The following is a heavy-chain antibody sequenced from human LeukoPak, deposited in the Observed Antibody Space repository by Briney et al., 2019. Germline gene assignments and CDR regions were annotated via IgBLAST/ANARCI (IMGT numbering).Heavy chain of an antibody. V-gene: IGHV4-59*08. Sequence: PSETLSLTCTVSGGAITSDYWSWIRQSPEMGLEWIGYVFHTGVTNYNPSLRGRVIISLAASKTQFSLKVTSVTAADTAVYYCARHTAMGSPLHHWGQGTRVTVSS. CDR3: ARHTAMGSPLHH. D-gene: IGHD5-18*01. J-gene: IGHJ5*02. CDR2: VFHTGVT. CDR1: GGAITSDY.